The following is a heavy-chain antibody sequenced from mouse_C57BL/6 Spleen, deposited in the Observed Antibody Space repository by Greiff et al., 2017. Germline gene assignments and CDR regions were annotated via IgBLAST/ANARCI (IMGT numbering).Heavy chain of an antibody. Sequence: VQLQQSGTELVKPGASVKLSCKASGYTFTSYWMHWVKQRPGQGLEWIGNINPSNGGTNYNEKFKSKATLTVDKSSSTAYMQLSSLTSEDSAVYYCAREGGYHYAMDYWGQGTSVTVSS. CDR2: INPSNGGT. J-gene: IGHJ4*01. D-gene: IGHD2-2*01. V-gene: IGHV1-53*01. CDR3: AREGGYHYAMDY. CDR1: GYTFTSYW.